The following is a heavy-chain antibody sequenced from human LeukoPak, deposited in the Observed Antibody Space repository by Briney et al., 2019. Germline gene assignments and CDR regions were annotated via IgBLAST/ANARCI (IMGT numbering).Heavy chain of an antibody. Sequence: GGSLRLSCAASGFTFSSYGMHWVRQAPGKGLEWVAVISYDGSNKYYADSVKGRFTISRDNSKNTPYLQMNSLRAEDTAVYYCASDDSSGEYDLPFGYWGQGTLVTVSS. V-gene: IGHV3-30*03. CDR2: ISYDGSNK. CDR1: GFTFSSYG. J-gene: IGHJ4*02. CDR3: ASDDSSGEYDLPFGY. D-gene: IGHD3-22*01.